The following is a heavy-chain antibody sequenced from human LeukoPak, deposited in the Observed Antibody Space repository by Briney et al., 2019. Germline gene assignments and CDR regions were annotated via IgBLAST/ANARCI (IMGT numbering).Heavy chain of an antibody. D-gene: IGHD4-17*01. CDR2: ISAYNGNT. CDR1: GYTFTSYG. V-gene: IGHV1-18*01. Sequence: VASVKVSCKASGYTFTSYGISWVRQAPGQGLEWMGWISAYNGNTNYAQKLQGRVTMTTDTSTSTAYMGLRSLRSDDTVVYYCARGPSPDYGDYDFFCYWGQGTLVTVSA. J-gene: IGHJ4*02. CDR3: ARGPSPDYGDYDFFCY.